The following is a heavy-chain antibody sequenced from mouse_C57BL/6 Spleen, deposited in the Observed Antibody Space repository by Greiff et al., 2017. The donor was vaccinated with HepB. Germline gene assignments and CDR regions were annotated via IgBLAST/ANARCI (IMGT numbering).Heavy chain of an antibody. CDR3: ARSEGYGSSYAYFDV. D-gene: IGHD1-1*01. CDR1: GYTFTSYG. V-gene: IGHV1-81*01. J-gene: IGHJ1*03. CDR2: IYPRSGNT. Sequence: QVQLQQSGAELARPGASVKLSCKASGYTFTSYGISWVKQRTGQGLEWIGEIYPRSGNTYYNEKFKGKATLTADKSSSTAYMELRSLTSEDSAVYSCARSEGYGSSYAYFDVWGTGTTVTVSS.